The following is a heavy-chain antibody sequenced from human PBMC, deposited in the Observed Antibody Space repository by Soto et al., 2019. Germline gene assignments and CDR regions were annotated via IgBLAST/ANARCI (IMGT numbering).Heavy chain of an antibody. V-gene: IGHV1-18*01. CDR2: ISAYNGNT. Sequence: ASVKVSCKASGYTFSNFAMHWVRQAPGQGLEWMGWISAYNGNTNYAQKLQGRVTMTTDTSTSTAYMELRSLRPDDTAVYYCVAMVIGVSYYGMDVRGQGTTVTVSS. D-gene: IGHD2-21*01. CDR1: GYTFSNFA. J-gene: IGHJ6*02. CDR3: VAMVIGVSYYGMDV.